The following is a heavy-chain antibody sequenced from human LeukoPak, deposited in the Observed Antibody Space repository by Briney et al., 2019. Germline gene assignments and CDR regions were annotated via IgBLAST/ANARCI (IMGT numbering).Heavy chain of an antibody. V-gene: IGHV4-30-4*01. D-gene: IGHD3-22*01. J-gene: IGHJ5*02. CDR3: ARPYYYDSRIDP. CDR1: GGSISSGDYY. CDR2: MYYSGST. Sequence: SETLSLTCTVSGGSISSGDYYWSWIRPPPGKGLEWIAYMYYSGSTYYNPSLKSRVTMSADTSKNQLSLKLSSVTAADTAVYYCARPYYYDSRIDPWGQGILITVSS.